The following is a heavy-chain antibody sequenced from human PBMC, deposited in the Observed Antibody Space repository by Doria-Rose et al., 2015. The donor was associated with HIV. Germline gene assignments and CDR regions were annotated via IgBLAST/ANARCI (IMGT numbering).Heavy chain of an antibody. V-gene: IGHV3-9*01. J-gene: IGHJ3*02. Sequence: AGALVQPSRSLRLICAASGNTFDDYAMHWVRQAPGKGLEWVSGISWNSGIIGYADSVKGRLTISRDNARNSLYLHLNRLRADDTAVYYCAKDSGSDQGRDGAFHIWGQGTMVTVSS. CDR1: GNTFDDYA. CDR3: AKDSGSDQGRDGAFHI. CDR2: ISWNSGII. D-gene: IGHD5-12*01.